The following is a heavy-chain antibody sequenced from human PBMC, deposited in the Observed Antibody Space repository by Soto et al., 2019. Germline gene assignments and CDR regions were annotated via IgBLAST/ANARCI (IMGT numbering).Heavy chain of an antibody. V-gene: IGHV3-74*01. Sequence: GGSLRLSCAASGSTFSSYWMHWVRQAPGKGLVWVSRINSDGSSTRYADSVKGRFTISRDNAKNTLYLQMNSLRAEDTAVYFCAKGYSGYDYAYWGQGSLVTVFS. D-gene: IGHD5-12*01. CDR2: INSDGSST. CDR1: GSTFSSYW. J-gene: IGHJ4*02. CDR3: AKGYSGYDYAY.